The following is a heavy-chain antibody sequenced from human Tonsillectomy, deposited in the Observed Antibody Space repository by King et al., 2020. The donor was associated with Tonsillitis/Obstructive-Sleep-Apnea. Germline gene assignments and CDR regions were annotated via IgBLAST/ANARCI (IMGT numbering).Heavy chain of an antibody. CDR2: INHSGST. J-gene: IGHJ5*02. V-gene: IGHV4-34*01. D-gene: IGHD3-3*01. CDR3: ARGRGEWLLYSIDP. CDR1: GGSFSGYY. Sequence: VQLQQWGAGLLKPSEPLSLTCAVYGGSFSGYYWSWIRQPPGKGLEWIGEINHSGSTNYNPSLKSRVTISVDTSKNQFSLKLSSVTAADTAVYYCARGRGEWLLYSIDPWGQGTLVTVSS.